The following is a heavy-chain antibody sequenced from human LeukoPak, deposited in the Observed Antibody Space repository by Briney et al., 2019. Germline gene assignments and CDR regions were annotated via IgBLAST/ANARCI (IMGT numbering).Heavy chain of an antibody. D-gene: IGHD4-17*01. Sequence: PSETLSLTCTVSGDSISSSSYYWAWIRQPPGKGLEWIGSGFYSGSAYYNPSLKSRLTISVDTSKNQFSLDLSSVTAADTAVYYCARLRGAMTPVTSDFDYWGQGTLVTVSS. CDR3: ARLRGAMTPVTSDFDY. CDR1: GDSISSSSYY. CDR2: GFYSGSA. J-gene: IGHJ4*02. V-gene: IGHV4-39*01.